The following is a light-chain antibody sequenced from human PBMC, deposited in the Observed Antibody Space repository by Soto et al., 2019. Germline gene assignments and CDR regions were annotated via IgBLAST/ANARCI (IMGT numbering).Light chain of an antibody. V-gene: IGLV3-9*01. Sequence: SYELTQSLSLSVALGQTARITCGANKIENKNVHWYQQRPGQAPLLVIYSDNNRPSGIPDRFSGSNSGNTATLTIKRGQAGDEAANYCQVWDGATAVFGTGTKVTAL. CDR3: QVWDGATAV. CDR2: SDN. J-gene: IGLJ1*01. CDR1: KIENKN.